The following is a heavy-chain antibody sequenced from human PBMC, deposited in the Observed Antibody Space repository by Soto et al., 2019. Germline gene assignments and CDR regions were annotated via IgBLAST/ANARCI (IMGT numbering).Heavy chain of an antibody. CDR3: AREGAYSQGFPREYYFNMDV. J-gene: IGHJ6*02. D-gene: IGHD5-18*01. CDR1: GGSFSGYY. V-gene: IGHV4-34*01. Sequence: SETLSLTCAVYGGSFSGYYWSWIRQPPGKGLEWIGEINHSGSTNYNPSLKSRVTISVDTSKNQFSLKLSSVTAADTAVYYCAREGAYSQGFPREYYFNMDVWGQGTTVTVSS. CDR2: INHSGST.